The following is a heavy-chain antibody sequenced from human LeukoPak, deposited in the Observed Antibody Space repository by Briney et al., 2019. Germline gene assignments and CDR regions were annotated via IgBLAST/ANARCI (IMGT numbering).Heavy chain of an antibody. J-gene: IGHJ4*02. Sequence: AGGSLRLSCAASGFTFSDHIMNWVRQPPGKRLEWVAYVSGSGSTVYYADSVKGRFTISRDNGKSSLYLQMNSLRVEDTALYYCVRQFASWGQGTLVTVSS. CDR1: GFTFSDHI. CDR3: VRQFAS. V-gene: IGHV3-48*01. CDR2: VSGSGSTV.